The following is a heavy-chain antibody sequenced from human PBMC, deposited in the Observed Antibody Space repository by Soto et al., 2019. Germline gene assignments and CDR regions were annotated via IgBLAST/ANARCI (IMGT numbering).Heavy chain of an antibody. CDR1: GGSFSGYY. D-gene: IGHD3-3*01. J-gene: IGHJ4*02. CDR3: ARGDLNNYDFGSGPSDY. V-gene: IGHV4-34*01. CDR2: INHSGST. Sequence: SETLSLTCAVYGGSFSGYYWSWIRQPPGKGLEWIGEINHSGSTNYNPSLKSRVTISVDTSKNQFSLKLSSVTAADTAVYYCARGDLNNYDFGSGPSDYWGQGTLVNVSS.